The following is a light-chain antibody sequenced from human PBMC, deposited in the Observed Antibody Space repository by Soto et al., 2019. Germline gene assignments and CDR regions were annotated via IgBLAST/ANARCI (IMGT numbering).Light chain of an antibody. CDR1: SSNIGSNT. CDR2: SNN. CDR3: SSCDDSLNGSYV. V-gene: IGLV1-44*01. J-gene: IGLJ1*01. Sequence: QSALTQPPSASGTPGQRVTISCSGSSSNIGSNTVNWYQQLPGTAPKLLIYSNNQRPSGVPDRFSGSKSGTSASLAISGLQSEDEADYYCSSCDDSLNGSYVFGTGTKLTVL.